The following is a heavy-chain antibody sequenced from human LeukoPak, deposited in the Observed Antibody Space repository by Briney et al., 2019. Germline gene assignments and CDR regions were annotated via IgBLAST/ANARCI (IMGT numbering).Heavy chain of an antibody. Sequence: QPGGSLRLSCAASGFTFSSYGMSWVRQAPGKGLEWVSVIYTSGTTYYADSVKGRFTLSRDNSKNTLYLQMNTLRAEDTAVYYCARHHYDSDGYYYSLDYWGQGTLVTVSS. CDR3: ARHHYDSDGYYYSLDY. J-gene: IGHJ4*02. D-gene: IGHD3-22*01. CDR1: GFTFSSYG. CDR2: IYTSGTT. V-gene: IGHV3-66*04.